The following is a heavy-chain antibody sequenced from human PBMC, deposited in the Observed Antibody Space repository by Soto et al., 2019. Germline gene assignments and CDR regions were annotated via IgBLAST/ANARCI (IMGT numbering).Heavy chain of an antibody. CDR1: GFTFSNAW. J-gene: IGHJ4*02. D-gene: IGHD3-16*02. CDR2: IKSKTDGGTT. Sequence: GGSLRLSCAASGFTFSNAWMNWVRQAPGKGLEWVGRIKSKTDGGTTDYAAPVKGRFTISRDDSKNTLYLQMNSLKTEDTAVYYRTTGPYMITFGGVIVPNYWGQGTLVTVSS. CDR3: TTGPYMITFGGVIVPNY. V-gene: IGHV3-15*07.